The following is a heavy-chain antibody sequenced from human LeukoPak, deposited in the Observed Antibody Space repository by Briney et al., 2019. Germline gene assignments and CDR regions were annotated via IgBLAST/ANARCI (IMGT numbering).Heavy chain of an antibody. V-gene: IGHV3-23*01. CDR3: AKDRYYYYMDV. CDR2: ISGSGGST. J-gene: IGHJ6*03. Sequence: PGGSLRLSCGASGFTFSSYGISWVRQAPGKGLEWVSGISGSGGSTYYADSVKGRFTISRDNSKNTLYLQMNSLRAEDTAVYYCAKDRYYYYMDVWGKGTTVTISS. CDR1: GFTFSSYG.